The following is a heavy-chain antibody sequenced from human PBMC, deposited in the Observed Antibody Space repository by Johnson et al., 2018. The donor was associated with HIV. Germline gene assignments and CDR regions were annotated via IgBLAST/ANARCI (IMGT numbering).Heavy chain of an antibody. CDR2: ISSSGSTI. J-gene: IGHJ3*02. V-gene: IGHV3-11*04. CDR3: AKGGIQLWLTDAFDI. Sequence: QVQLVESGGGLVQPGRSLRLSCAASGFIFSDYYMTWIRQAPGKGLEWVSYISSSGSTIYYADSVKGRFTISRDNSKNTLYLQMNSLRAEDTAVYYCAKGGIQLWLTDAFDIWGQGTMVTVSS. D-gene: IGHD5-18*01. CDR1: GFIFSDYY.